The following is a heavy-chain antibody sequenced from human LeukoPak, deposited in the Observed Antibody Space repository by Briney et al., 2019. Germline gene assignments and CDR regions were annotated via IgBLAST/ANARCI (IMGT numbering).Heavy chain of an antibody. CDR1: GYSISSGYY. D-gene: IGHD2-2*01. CDR2: IYHSGST. CDR3: ARDTPSTSRFDP. J-gene: IGHJ5*02. Sequence: SETLSLTCTVSGYSISSGYYWGWIRQPPGKGLEWIGSIYHSGSTYYNPSLKSRVTISVDTSKNQFSLKLSSVTAADTAVYYCARDTPSTSRFDPWGQGTLVTVSS. V-gene: IGHV4-38-2*02.